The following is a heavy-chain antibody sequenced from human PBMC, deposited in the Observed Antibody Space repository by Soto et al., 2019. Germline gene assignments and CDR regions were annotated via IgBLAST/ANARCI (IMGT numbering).Heavy chain of an antibody. V-gene: IGHV4-59*01. CDR1: GGSISSYY. D-gene: IGHD2-15*01. J-gene: IGHJ4*02. Sequence: SETLSLTCTVSGGSISSYYWSWIRQPPGKGLEWIGYIYYSGSTNYNPSLKSRVTISVDTSKNQFSLKLSSVTAADTAVYYCARGVDCSGGSCYSGLFDYWGQGTLVTVSS. CDR3: ARGVDCSGGSCYSGLFDY. CDR2: IYYSGST.